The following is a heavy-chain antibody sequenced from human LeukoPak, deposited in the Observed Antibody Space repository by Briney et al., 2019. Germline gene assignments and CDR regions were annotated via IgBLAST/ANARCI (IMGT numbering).Heavy chain of an antibody. CDR3: AASYYGMDV. J-gene: IGHJ6*02. CDR1: GFTFTSPA. V-gene: IGHV1-58*01. Sequence: SVKVSCKASGFTFTSPAVQWVRQARGQRLEWVGWIVVGSGNTNYAQKFQERVTITRDMSTSTAYMELSSLRSEDTAVYYCAASYYGMDVWGQGTTVTVSS. CDR2: IVVGSGNT.